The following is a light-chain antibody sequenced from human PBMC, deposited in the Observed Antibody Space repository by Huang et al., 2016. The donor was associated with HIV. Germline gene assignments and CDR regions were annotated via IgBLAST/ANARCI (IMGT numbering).Light chain of an antibody. V-gene: IGKV1-5*03. CDR1: HSVSTW. CDR2: KSS. Sequence: DIQMTQSPSILSASVGDRVTITCRASHSVSTWVAWYQQKPGQPPKSLIYKSSTLESGVPSRFSGSGSGTEFTLTISSLQPDDYATYYCQQYNTFWTFGQGTKV. J-gene: IGKJ1*01. CDR3: QQYNTFWT.